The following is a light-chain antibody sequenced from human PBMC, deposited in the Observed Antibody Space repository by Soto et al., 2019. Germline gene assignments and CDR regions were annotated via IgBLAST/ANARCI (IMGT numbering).Light chain of an antibody. V-gene: IGKV3-15*01. J-gene: IGKJ1*01. CDR1: QSVSSD. CDR2: GAS. Sequence: IVMKQSPSTLSVSPGERAPLSCRASQSVSSDLAWYQQNPGQAPRLLIFGASTRATGFPARFSGSGSGTEFTLTISSLQSEDSAVYYCQQYNNWPWTFGQGTKVDI. CDR3: QQYNNWPWT.